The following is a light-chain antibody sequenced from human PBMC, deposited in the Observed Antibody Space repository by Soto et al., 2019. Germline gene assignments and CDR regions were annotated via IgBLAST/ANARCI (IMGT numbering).Light chain of an antibody. CDR2: DVS. CDR3: SSYTSSSTRV. Sequence: QSALTQPRSVSGSPGQSVTISCTGTSSDVGGYNYVSWYQQHPGKAPKLMIYDVSTRPSGVPDRFSGSKSGNTASLTISGLQAEDEADYYCSSYTSSSTRVFGGGTQLTVL. V-gene: IGLV2-11*01. CDR1: SSDVGGYNY. J-gene: IGLJ2*01.